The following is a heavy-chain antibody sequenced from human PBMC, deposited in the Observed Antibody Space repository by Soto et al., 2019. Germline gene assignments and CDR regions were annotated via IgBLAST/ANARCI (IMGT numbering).Heavy chain of an antibody. V-gene: IGHV3-9*01. D-gene: IGHD3-16*01. CDR3: ARGGDKRYPFDY. Sequence: DVQLVESGGGLVQPGRSLRLSCAASGFTFDDYAMHWVRQAPGKGLEWVSGISWNSGSIGYADSVKGRFTISRDNAKNSLYLQMNSLRAEDTALYYCARGGDKRYPFDYWGQGTLVTVSS. CDR1: GFTFDDYA. J-gene: IGHJ4*02. CDR2: ISWNSGSI.